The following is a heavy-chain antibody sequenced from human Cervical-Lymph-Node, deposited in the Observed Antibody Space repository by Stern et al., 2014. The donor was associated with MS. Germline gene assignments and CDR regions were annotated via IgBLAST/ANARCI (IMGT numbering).Heavy chain of an antibody. J-gene: IGHJ6*02. CDR2: ISTAGDT. V-gene: IGHV3-13*01. CDR3: ARDRTGDYGLDV. CDR1: GFTFSTYD. D-gene: IGHD1-1*01. Sequence: QLVQSGGGLVQPGGSLRLSCAASGFTFSTYDMHWVRQATGKGLEWVSAISTAGDTYYPGSVKGRFTISRENAKNSLYLQMNSLRAGDTAVCYCARDRTGDYGLDVWGQGTTVTVSS.